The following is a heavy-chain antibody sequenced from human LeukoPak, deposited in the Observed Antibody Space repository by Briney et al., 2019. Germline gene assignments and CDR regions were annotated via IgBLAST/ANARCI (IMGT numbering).Heavy chain of an antibody. CDR1: GFTFSSYA. CDR2: ISSGGGST. Sequence: PGGSLRLSCAASGFTFSSYAMSWVRQAPGKGLEWVSAISSGGGSTYDADSVKGRFTISRDNSKNTVYLQMNSLRVEDTAVYYCARDPVSVGLRINSDFWGQGTLVTVSS. CDR3: ARDPVSVGLRINSDF. V-gene: IGHV3-23*01. J-gene: IGHJ1*01. D-gene: IGHD3-3*01.